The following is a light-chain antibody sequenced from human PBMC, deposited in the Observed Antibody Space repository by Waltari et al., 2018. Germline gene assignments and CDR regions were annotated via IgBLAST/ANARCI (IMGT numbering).Light chain of an antibody. V-gene: IGKV3-11*01. Sequence: DIVLTQSPATLSLSPGERATLSCRASQSLSNYLAWYHQKPVQAPRLLIYDTSNRATSIPARFSGSGFGTYFTLTISSLEPEDFAVYYCQQRRNWPLTFGGGTKVEIK. CDR1: QSLSNY. CDR3: QQRRNWPLT. CDR2: DTS. J-gene: IGKJ4*01.